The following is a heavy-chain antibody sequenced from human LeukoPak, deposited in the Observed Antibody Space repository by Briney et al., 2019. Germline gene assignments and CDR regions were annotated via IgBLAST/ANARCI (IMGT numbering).Heavy chain of an antibody. D-gene: IGHD2-2*01. Sequence: SETLSLTCTVSGGSISSYYWSWIRQPPGKGLEWIGYIYFSETTNYNPSLKSRVTISADTSKNQFSLKLSSVTAADTAVYYCAREPCSSTSCAEAAWGQGTLVTVSS. V-gene: IGHV4-59*12. J-gene: IGHJ5*02. CDR3: AREPCSSTSCAEAA. CDR2: IYFSETT. CDR1: GGSISSYY.